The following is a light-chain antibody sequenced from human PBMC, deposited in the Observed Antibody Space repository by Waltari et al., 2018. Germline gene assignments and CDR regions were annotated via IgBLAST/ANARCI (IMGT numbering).Light chain of an antibody. Sequence: DIQMTQSPSSLSASVGARVTITCRASQSIRTYLNWYQQKPGKAPNLLIYAASSLHSGVPSRFSGSGSGTDFTLTISSLQPEDFATYYCQQSYSIPPTFGGGTKVEIK. CDR3: QQSYSIPPT. J-gene: IGKJ4*01. CDR2: AAS. V-gene: IGKV1-39*01. CDR1: QSIRTY.